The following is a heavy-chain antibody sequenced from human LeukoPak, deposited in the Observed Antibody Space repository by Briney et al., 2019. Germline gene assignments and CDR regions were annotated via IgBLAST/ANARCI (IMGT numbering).Heavy chain of an antibody. Sequence: SETLSLTCTVSGGSISSYYWSWIRQPPGKGLEWIGSIYYSGSTYYNPSLKSRVTISVDTSKNQFSLKLSSVTAADTAVYYCARQITTVTLDYWGQGTLVTVSS. CDR3: ARQITTVTLDY. CDR2: IYYSGST. V-gene: IGHV4-59*05. D-gene: IGHD4-17*01. J-gene: IGHJ4*02. CDR1: GGSISSYY.